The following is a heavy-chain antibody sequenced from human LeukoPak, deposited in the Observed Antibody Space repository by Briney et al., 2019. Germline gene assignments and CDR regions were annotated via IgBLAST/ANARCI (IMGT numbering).Heavy chain of an antibody. CDR2: ISSSSSFI. D-gene: IGHD5-18*01. J-gene: IGHJ4*02. CDR3: ARALGNGYNYDY. Sequence: GGILRLSCVASGFTFSRYGMTWVRQAPGKGLEWVSSISSSSSFIYYADSVKGRFTISRDNAKNSLYLQMNSLRAEDTAVYYCARALGNGYNYDYWGQGTLVTVSS. V-gene: IGHV3-21*01. CDR1: GFTFSRYG.